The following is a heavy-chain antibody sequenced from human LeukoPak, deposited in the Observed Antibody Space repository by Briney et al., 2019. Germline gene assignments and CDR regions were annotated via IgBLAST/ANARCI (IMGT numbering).Heavy chain of an antibody. CDR1: GFTFSSYG. CDR3: AKASGSGSYYKDYYYYMDV. D-gene: IGHD3-10*01. Sequence: PGGSLRLSCAASGFTFSSYGMHWVCQAPGKGLEWVAFIRYDGSNKYYADSVKGRFTISRDNSKNTLYLQMNSLRAEDRAGYYCAKASGSGSYYKDYYYYMDVWGKGTTVTISS. J-gene: IGHJ6*03. V-gene: IGHV3-30*02. CDR2: IRYDGSNK.